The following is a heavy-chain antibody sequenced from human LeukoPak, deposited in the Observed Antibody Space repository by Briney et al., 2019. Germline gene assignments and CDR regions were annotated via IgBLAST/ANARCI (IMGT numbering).Heavy chain of an antibody. D-gene: IGHD3-22*01. J-gene: IGHJ4*02. V-gene: IGHV3-7*01. CDR3: ARGAEYYYDSSGYFPFDY. CDR2: INQDGSEK. CDR1: GFTFSTSW. Sequence: GGSLRLSCAASGFTFSTSWMHWVRQAPGKGLEWVANINQDGSEKYYMDSVKGRFTISRDNAKNSLYLQMNSLRAEDTAVYYCARGAEYYYDSSGYFPFDYWGQGTLVTVSS.